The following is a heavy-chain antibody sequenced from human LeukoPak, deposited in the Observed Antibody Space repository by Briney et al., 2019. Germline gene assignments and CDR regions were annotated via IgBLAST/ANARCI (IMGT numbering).Heavy chain of an antibody. CDR3: ARGRYYYDSSGYLNY. D-gene: IGHD3-22*01. CDR2: INHSGST. J-gene: IGHJ4*02. CDR1: GGSFSGYY. Sequence: PSETLSLTCAVYGGSFSGYYWSWIRQPPGKGLEWIGEINHSGSTNYNPSLKRRVTISVDTSKNQFSLKLSSVTAADTAVYYCARGRYYYDSSGYLNYWGQGTLVTVSS. V-gene: IGHV4-34*01.